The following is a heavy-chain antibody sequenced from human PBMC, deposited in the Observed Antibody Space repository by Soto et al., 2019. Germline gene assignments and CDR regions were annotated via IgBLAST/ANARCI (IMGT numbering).Heavy chain of an antibody. CDR1: GYTFTSYG. Sequence: ASVKVSCKASGYTFTSYGISWVRQAPGQGLEWMGWISAYNGNTNYAQKLQGRVTMTTDTSTSTAYMELRSLRSDDTAVYYCARQVEMATIPPSHNYFDYWGQGTLVTVSS. CDR2: ISAYNGNT. V-gene: IGHV1-18*01. D-gene: IGHD5-12*01. CDR3: ARQVEMATIPPSHNYFDY. J-gene: IGHJ4*02.